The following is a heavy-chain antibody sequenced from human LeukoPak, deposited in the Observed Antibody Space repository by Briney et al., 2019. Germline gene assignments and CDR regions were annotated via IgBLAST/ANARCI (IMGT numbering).Heavy chain of an antibody. J-gene: IGHJ6*03. CDR1: GYSISSGYY. CDR3: ARAKVYYCYMDV. CDR2: IYHSGST. V-gene: IGHV4-38-2*02. Sequence: SETLSLTCTVSGYSISSGYYWGWIRQPPGKGLEWIGSIYHSGSTYYNPSLKSRVTISVDTSKNQFSLKLSSVTAADTAVYYCARAKVYYCYMDVWGKGTTVTISS.